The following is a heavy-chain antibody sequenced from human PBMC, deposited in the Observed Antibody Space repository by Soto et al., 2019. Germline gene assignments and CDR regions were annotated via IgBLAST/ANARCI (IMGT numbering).Heavy chain of an antibody. V-gene: IGHV1-18*01. CDR3: ARDPWPRDIVVVPAADYYYYGTDV. CDR2: ISAYNGNT. J-gene: IGHJ6*02. Sequence: ASVKVSCKASGYTFTSYGISWVRQAPGQGLEWMGWISAYNGNTNYAQKLQGRVTMTTDTSTSTAYMELRSLRSDDTAVYYCARDPWPRDIVVVPAADYYYYGTDVWGQGTTVTVSS. CDR1: GYTFTSYG. D-gene: IGHD2-2*01.